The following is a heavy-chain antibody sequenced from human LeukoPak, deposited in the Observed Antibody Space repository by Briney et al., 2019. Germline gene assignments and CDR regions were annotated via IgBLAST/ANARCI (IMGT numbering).Heavy chain of an antibody. CDR1: GGSFSGYY. D-gene: IGHD6-13*01. J-gene: IGHJ2*01. CDR3: ARDRGIAAGRWYFDL. Sequence: SETLSLTCAVYGGSFSGYYWSWIRQPPGKGLEWIGEINHSGSTNYNPSLKSRVTISVDTSKNQFSLKLSSVTAADTAVYYCARDRGIAAGRWYFDLWGRGTLVTVSS. V-gene: IGHV4-34*01. CDR2: INHSGST.